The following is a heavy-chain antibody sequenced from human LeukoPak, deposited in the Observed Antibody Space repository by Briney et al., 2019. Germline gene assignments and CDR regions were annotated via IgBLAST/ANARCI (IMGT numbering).Heavy chain of an antibody. D-gene: IGHD5-24*01. CDR3: ARDQEDGYISWFDP. CDR2: IYYSGST. J-gene: IGHJ5*02. V-gene: IGHV4-59*01. CDR1: GGSISSYY. Sequence: SETLSLTCTVSGGSISSYYWSWIRQPPGKGLEWIGYIYYSGSTNYNPSLKSRVTISVDTSKNQFSLKLSSVTAAVTAVYYCARDQEDGYISWFDPWGQGTLVTVSS.